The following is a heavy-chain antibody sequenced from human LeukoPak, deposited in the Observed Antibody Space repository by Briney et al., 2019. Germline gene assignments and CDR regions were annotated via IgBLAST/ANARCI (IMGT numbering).Heavy chain of an antibody. D-gene: IGHD3-10*01. CDR3: ARNHYGSVDY. V-gene: IGHV3-74*01. CDR2: VNGDGSAT. Sequence: GGSLRLSCAASGFTFSNYWMHSVRQAPGKGLVWVSRVNGDGSATNYADSVKGRFTISRDNAKNTLYLQMNSLRPEDTAVYYCARNHYGSVDYWGQGTLVTVSS. CDR1: GFTFSNYW. J-gene: IGHJ4*02.